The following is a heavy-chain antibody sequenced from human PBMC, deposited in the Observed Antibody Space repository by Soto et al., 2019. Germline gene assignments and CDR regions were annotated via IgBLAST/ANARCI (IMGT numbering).Heavy chain of an antibody. Sequence: ASVKVSCKASGYTFTSYYMHWVRQAPGQGLEWMGIINPSGGSTSYAQKFQGRVTMTRDTSTSTVYMELSNLRSEDTAVYYCAREGYRYSLNTHIHFDVSGQRTLATFSS. J-gene: IGHJ4*02. CDR2: INPSGGST. CDR3: AREGYRYSLNTHIHFDV. D-gene: IGHD5-18*01. CDR1: GYTFTSYY. V-gene: IGHV1-46*01.